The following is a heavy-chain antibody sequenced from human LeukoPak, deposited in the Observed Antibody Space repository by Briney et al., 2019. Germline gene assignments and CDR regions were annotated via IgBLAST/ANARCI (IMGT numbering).Heavy chain of an antibody. J-gene: IGHJ4*02. CDR2: ISYDGSNK. CDR1: GFTFSSYG. V-gene: IGHV3-30*18. Sequence: GGSLRLSCAASGFTFSSYGMPWVRQAPGKGLEWVAVISYDGSNKYYADSVKGRFTISRDNSKNTLYLQMNSLRAEDTAVYYCAKDRGAFGGDHTGIWGQGTLVTVSS. D-gene: IGHD3-16*01. CDR3: AKDRGAFGGDHTGI.